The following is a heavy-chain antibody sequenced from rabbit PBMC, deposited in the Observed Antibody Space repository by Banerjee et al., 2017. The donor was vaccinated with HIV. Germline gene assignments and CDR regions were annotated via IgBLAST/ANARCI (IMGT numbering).Heavy chain of an antibody. V-gene: IGHV1S40*01. CDR2: IYGGRSDRI. D-gene: IGHD6-1*01. CDR3: ARDLLGSIGYAYDL. CDR1: GFSLSSYW. Sequence: QSLEESGGGLVQPEGSLTLTCTASGFSLSSYWMSWVRQAPGKGLELIACIYGGRSDRIWYASWAKGRFTISKTSTTVDLKMTSLTAADSATYFCARDLLGSIGYAYDLWGPGTLVTVS. J-gene: IGHJ4*01.